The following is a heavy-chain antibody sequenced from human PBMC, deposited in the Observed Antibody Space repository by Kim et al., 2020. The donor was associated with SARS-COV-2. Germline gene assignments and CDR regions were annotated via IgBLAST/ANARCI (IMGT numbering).Heavy chain of an antibody. D-gene: IGHD6-13*01. J-gene: IGHJ4*02. CDR3: AKGKLAAAGTIDY. V-gene: IGHV3-30*02. Sequence: YADSVKGRFTISRDNSKNTLYLQMNSLRAEDTAVYYCAKGKLAAAGTIDYWGQGTLVTVSS.